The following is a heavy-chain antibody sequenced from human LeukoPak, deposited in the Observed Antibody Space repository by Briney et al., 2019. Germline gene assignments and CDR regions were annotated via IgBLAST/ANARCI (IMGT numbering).Heavy chain of an antibody. CDR3: AQCIAVADTYYYYGMDV. Sequence: GGSLRLSCAASGFTFSSYAMSWVRQAPGKGLEWVSAISGSGGSTYYADSVKGRFTISRDNSKNTLYLQMNSLRAEDTAVYYCAQCIAVADTYYYYGMDVWGQGTTVTVSS. CDR1: GFTFSSYA. J-gene: IGHJ6*02. D-gene: IGHD6-19*01. CDR2: ISGSGGST. V-gene: IGHV3-23*01.